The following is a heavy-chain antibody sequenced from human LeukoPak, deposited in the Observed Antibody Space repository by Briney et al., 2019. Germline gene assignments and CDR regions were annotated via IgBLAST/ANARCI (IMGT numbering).Heavy chain of an antibody. CDR2: IGGSGVGT. Sequence: GGSLRLSCAASGFTFSRTAMTWVRQAPGKGLEWVATIGGSGVGTYYADSVKGRFTISRDNSKNTLYLQMNSLRAEDTAVYYCAKDFTRFDYWGQGTLVTVSS. CDR1: GFTFSRTA. J-gene: IGHJ4*02. D-gene: IGHD2-15*01. V-gene: IGHV3-23*01. CDR3: AKDFTRFDY.